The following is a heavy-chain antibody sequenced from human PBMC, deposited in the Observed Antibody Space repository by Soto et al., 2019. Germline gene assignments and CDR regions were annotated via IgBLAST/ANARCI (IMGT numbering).Heavy chain of an antibody. D-gene: IGHD3-3*01. Sequence: EVQLVESGGGSVQPGKSLRLSCAASGFTFSRYEMTWVRQAPGKGLEWISYISSRGTTIYYADPVKGRFTISRDNAKNSLFLEMNSLRVEDTGVYYCVREEGFLEHGMDVWGQGTTVIVSS. CDR1: GFTFSRYE. V-gene: IGHV3-48*03. CDR3: VREEGFLEHGMDV. J-gene: IGHJ6*02. CDR2: ISSRGTTI.